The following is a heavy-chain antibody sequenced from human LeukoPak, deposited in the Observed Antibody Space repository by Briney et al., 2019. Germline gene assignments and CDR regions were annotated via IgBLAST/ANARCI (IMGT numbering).Heavy chain of an antibody. D-gene: IGHD2-8*01. Sequence: GSSVKVSCEASGGTFSSYTISWVRQAPGQGLEWMGRIIPILGIANYAQKFQGRVTITADKSTSTAYMELSSLRSEDTAVYYCARDQYCTNGVCQWYFDLWGRGTLVTVSS. J-gene: IGHJ2*01. CDR3: ARDQYCTNGVCQWYFDL. V-gene: IGHV1-69*04. CDR1: GGTFSSYT. CDR2: IIPILGIA.